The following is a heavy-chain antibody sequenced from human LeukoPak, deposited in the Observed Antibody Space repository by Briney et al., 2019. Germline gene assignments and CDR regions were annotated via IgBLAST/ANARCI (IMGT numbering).Heavy chain of an antibody. V-gene: IGHV1-2*02. CDR1: GYTFTGYY. D-gene: IGHD5-18*01. CDR2: INPNSGGT. Sequence: ASVKVSCKASGYTFTGYYMHWVRQAPGQGLEWMGWINPNSGGTNYAQKFQGRVTMTRDTSISTAYMELSRLRSDDTAVYYCASDYVDTAMVRGGYFDYWGQGTLVTVSS. CDR3: ASDYVDTAMVRGGYFDY. J-gene: IGHJ4*02.